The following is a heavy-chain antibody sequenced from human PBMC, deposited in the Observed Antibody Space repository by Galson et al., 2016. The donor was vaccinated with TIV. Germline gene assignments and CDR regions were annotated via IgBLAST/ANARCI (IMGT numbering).Heavy chain of an antibody. CDR1: GFMFGDYG. Sequence: SLRLSCAGSGFMFGDYGMSWVRQAPGKGLEWVGLIRNKLYGGTTEYAASVKGRFTISRDDSKCIAYLQMDRLKTEDTAVYSCSRTHLMDVIIIPKYFDYWGQGTLLTVSS. J-gene: IGHJ4*02. CDR2: IRNKLYGGTT. D-gene: IGHD3-10*01. V-gene: IGHV3-49*04. CDR3: SRTHLMDVIIIPKYFDY.